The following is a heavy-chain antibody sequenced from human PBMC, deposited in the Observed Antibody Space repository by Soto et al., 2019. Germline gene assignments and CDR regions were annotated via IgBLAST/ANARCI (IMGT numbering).Heavy chain of an antibody. CDR3: ARVKDAYNPYFDY. CDR1: GGSINTDNY. CDR2: IYYTGGT. V-gene: IGHV4-30-4*01. J-gene: IGHJ4*02. D-gene: IGHD1-1*01. Sequence: LSLTCTVSGGSINTDNYWSWIRQPPGKGLEWIGHIYYTGGTFYKPSLKSRLTMSLDTAKKQFSLKLTSVTAADTAVYYCARVKDAYNPYFDYWRQRTLVTASS.